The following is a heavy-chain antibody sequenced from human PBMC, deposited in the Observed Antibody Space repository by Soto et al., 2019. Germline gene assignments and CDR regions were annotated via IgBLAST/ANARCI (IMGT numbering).Heavy chain of an antibody. V-gene: IGHV3-23*01. J-gene: IGHJ6*02. D-gene: IGHD3-3*01. CDR2: ISGSGGST. Sequence: GGSLRLSCAASGFTFSSYAMSWVRQAPGKGLEWVSAISGSGGSTYYADSVKGRFTISRDNSKNTLYLQMNSLRAEDTAVYYCVGPTGGYDFWSGYYDFGAYYYYYGMDVWGQGTTVTVSS. CDR1: GFTFSSYA. CDR3: VGPTGGYDFWSGYYDFGAYYYYYGMDV.